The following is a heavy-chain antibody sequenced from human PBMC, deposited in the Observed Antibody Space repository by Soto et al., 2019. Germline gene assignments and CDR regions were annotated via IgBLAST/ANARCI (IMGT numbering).Heavy chain of an antibody. D-gene: IGHD6-13*01. J-gene: IGHJ3*02. Sequence: SETLSLTCTVSGGSISSGGYYWSWIRQHPGKGLEWIGYIYYSGSTYYNPSLKSRVTISVDTSKNQFSLKLSSVTAADTAVYYCARVWHSSSWDAFDIWGQGTMVTVSS. CDR1: GGSISSGGYY. CDR3: ARVWHSSSWDAFDI. CDR2: IYYSGST. V-gene: IGHV4-31*03.